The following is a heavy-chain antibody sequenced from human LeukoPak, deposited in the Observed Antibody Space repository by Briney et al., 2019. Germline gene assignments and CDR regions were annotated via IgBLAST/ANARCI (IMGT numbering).Heavy chain of an antibody. J-gene: IGHJ4*02. CDR3: AKDIGYSSSRGIDY. CDR1: GFTFDDYA. Sequence: GRSLRLSCAVSGFTFDDYAMHWVRQAPGKGLEWVSGISWNSGSIGYADSVKGRFTISRDNAKNSLYLQMNSLRAEDMALYYCAKDIGYSSSRGIDYWGQGTLVTVSS. V-gene: IGHV3-9*03. D-gene: IGHD6-6*01. CDR2: ISWNSGSI.